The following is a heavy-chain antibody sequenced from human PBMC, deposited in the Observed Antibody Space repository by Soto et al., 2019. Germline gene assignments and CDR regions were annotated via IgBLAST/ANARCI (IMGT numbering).Heavy chain of an antibody. CDR1: GGCMSSYY. Sequence: ETLSLTCTVSGGCMSSYYCCWIRQPPGKGLEWIGYIYYSGSTNYNPSLKSRVTISVDTSKNQFSLKLSSVTAADTAVYYCAREKYAANGHYYYGMDVWGQGTTVTVSS. CDR2: IYYSGST. D-gene: IGHD2-8*01. V-gene: IGHV4-59*01. J-gene: IGHJ6*02. CDR3: AREKYAANGHYYYGMDV.